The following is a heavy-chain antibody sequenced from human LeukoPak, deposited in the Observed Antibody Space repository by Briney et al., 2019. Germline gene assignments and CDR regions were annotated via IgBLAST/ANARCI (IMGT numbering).Heavy chain of an antibody. CDR3: TSHPPLVATKILNDY. J-gene: IGHJ4*02. Sequence: ASVKVSCKASGYTFTSYDINWVRQATGQGLEWMGWMNPNSGNTGYAQKFQGRVTMTRNTSISTAYMELSSLRSEDTAVYYCTSHPPLVATKILNDYWGQGTLVTVSS. CDR2: MNPNSGNT. D-gene: IGHD5-12*01. CDR1: GYTFTSYD. V-gene: IGHV1-8*01.